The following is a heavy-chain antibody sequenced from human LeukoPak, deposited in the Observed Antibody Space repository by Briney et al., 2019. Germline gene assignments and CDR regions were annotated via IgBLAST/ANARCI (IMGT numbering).Heavy chain of an antibody. CDR3: ARRDYDFGSGYQKNDYYYMDV. J-gene: IGHJ6*03. CDR1: GFTFSSYW. D-gene: IGHD3-3*01. Sequence: PGGSLRLSCAASGFTFSSYWMHWVRQAPGKGLVWVSRINSDGSSTSYADSVKGRFTISRDNAKNTLYLQMNSLRAEDTAVYYCARRDYDFGSGYQKNDYYYMDVWGKGTTVTVSS. V-gene: IGHV3-74*01. CDR2: INSDGSST.